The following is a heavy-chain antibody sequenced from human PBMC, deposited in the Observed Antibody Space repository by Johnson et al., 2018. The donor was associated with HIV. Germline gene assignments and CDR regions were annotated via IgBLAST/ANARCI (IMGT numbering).Heavy chain of an antibody. CDR1: GFTFDDYA. V-gene: IGHV3-33*08. CDR3: ARDSLETSDGAFDI. J-gene: IGHJ3*02. Sequence: QVQLVESGGGLVQPGRSLRLSCAASGFTFDDYAMHWVRQAPGKGLEWVAVIWYDGSNKYYADSVKGRFTISRDNSKNTLYLQMNSLRAEDTAVYYCARDSLETSDGAFDIWGQGTMVTVSS. D-gene: IGHD1-1*01. CDR2: IWYDGSNK.